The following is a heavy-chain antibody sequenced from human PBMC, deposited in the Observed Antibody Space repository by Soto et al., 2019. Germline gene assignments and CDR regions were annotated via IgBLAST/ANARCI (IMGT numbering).Heavy chain of an antibody. J-gene: IGHJ6*02. CDR3: ARHHDDSLYYGMDV. Sequence: GASLKISCKGSGYSFTSYWISWVRQMPGKGLEWMGRIDPSDSYTNYSPSFQGHVTISADKSISTAYLQWSSLKASDTAMYYCARHHDDSLYYGMDVWGRGTTVTVSS. D-gene: IGHD1-1*01. V-gene: IGHV5-10-1*01. CDR2: IDPSDSYT. CDR1: GYSFTSYW.